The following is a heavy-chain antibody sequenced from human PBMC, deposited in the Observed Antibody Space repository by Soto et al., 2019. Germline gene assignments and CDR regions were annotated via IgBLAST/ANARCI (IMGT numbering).Heavy chain of an antibody. D-gene: IGHD2-2*01. Sequence: QVQLVQSGAEVKKPGSSLKVSCKASGGTFTNYAFSWVRQAPGQGLEWMGGIIPVFGTPDYAQKFQGRVTTTADESTTTASMERSSLRSDDTAVYYCARERSVGYCITTTCPKPFYYYAMDVWGQGTTVTVSS. J-gene: IGHJ6*02. CDR3: ARERSVGYCITTTCPKPFYYYAMDV. V-gene: IGHV1-69*12. CDR2: IIPVFGTP. CDR1: GGTFTNYA.